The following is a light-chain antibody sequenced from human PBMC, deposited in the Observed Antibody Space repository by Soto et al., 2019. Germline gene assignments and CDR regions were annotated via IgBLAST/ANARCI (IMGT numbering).Light chain of an antibody. Sequence: QSALTQPASVSGSPGQSITISXTGTSSDXGGYNYVSWYQQHPGKAPKLMIYAVSNRPSGVSNRFSGSKSGNTASLTISGLQAEDEADYYCSSYTSSSTSYVFGTGTKVTVL. CDR3: SSYTSSSTSYV. CDR2: AVS. CDR1: SSDXGGYNY. V-gene: IGLV2-14*01. J-gene: IGLJ1*01.